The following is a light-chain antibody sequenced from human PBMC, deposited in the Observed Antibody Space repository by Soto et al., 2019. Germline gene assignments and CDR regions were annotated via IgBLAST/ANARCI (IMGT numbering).Light chain of an antibody. J-gene: IGKJ5*01. CDR1: HIFLYTHNNKNY. CDR2: WAS. Sequence: DIVMTHSPDSLAVSLGEMATINCKSIHIFLYTHNNKNYLAWYRQRPGQPPKLLIYWASTRESGVPDRFSGSGSETDFTLTINSLQAEDVAVYYCQQYNSTPITFGQGTRLEIK. CDR3: QQYNSTPIT. V-gene: IGKV4-1*01.